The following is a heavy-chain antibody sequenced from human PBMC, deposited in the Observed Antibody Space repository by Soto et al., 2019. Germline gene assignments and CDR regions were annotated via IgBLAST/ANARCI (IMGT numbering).Heavy chain of an antibody. Sequence: QVQLVESGGGVVQPGRSLRLSCAASGFTFSSYGMHWVRQAPGKGLEWVAVISYDGSNKYYADSVKGRFTISRDNSKNTLYLQMNSLRAEDTAVYCCAKDQHDSNSMDVWGQGTTVTVSS. J-gene: IGHJ6*02. V-gene: IGHV3-30*18. CDR3: AKDQHDSNSMDV. D-gene: IGHD1-1*01. CDR2: ISYDGSNK. CDR1: GFTFSSYG.